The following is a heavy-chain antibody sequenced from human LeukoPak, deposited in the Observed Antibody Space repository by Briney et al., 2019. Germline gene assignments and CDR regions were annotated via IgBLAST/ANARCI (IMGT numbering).Heavy chain of an antibody. V-gene: IGHV3-23*01. J-gene: IGHJ4*02. D-gene: IGHD4-17*01. Sequence: GGSLRLSCAASGFTFSSYAMSWVRQAPGKGLEWVSTISGSGGSTYYADSVKGRFTISRDNSKNTLYLQMNSLRAEDTAVYYCAKDTPHDCGDYGYFDYWGQGTLVTVSS. CDR2: ISGSGGST. CDR3: AKDTPHDCGDYGYFDY. CDR1: GFTFSSYA.